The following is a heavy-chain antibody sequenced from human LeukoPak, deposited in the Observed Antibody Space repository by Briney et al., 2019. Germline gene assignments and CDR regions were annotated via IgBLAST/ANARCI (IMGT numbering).Heavy chain of an antibody. D-gene: IGHD7-27*01. CDR2: IFNSGSTV. J-gene: IGHJ4*02. V-gene: IGHV3-11*04. Sequence: GGSLRLSCAASGFTLSDHHMTWIRKAPGKGLEWVAYIFNSGSTVNYADSVKGRFTISRDKAKNSLYLQLNSLRADDTAVYYCARGHWGLDYWGQGTRVTVSS. CDR3: ARGHWGLDY. CDR1: GFTLSDHH.